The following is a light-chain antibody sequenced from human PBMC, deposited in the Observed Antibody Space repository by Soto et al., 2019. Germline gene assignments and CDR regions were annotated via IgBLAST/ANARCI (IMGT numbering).Light chain of an antibody. CDR3: SSYTSSSTLV. CDR1: SSDVGGYNY. Sequence: QSVLTQPASVSGSPGQSITISCTGTSSDVGGYNYVSWHQQHPGKAPKVMIYEVSNRPSGASNRFSGSKSGNTASLTISGLQAEDEADYYCSSYTSSSTLVFGTGTKVTVL. CDR2: EVS. V-gene: IGLV2-14*03. J-gene: IGLJ1*01.